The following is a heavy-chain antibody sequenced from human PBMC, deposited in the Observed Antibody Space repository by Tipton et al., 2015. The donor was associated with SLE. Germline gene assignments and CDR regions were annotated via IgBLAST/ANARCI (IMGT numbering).Heavy chain of an antibody. CDR1: GGSISSGHYY. V-gene: IGHV4-61*02. J-gene: IGHJ4*02. CDR3: ARHMRYQWNYFDY. Sequence: TLSLTCTVSGGSISSGHYYWSWIRQPAGKGLEWIGRMYTSGNINYNPSLKSRVTISLDTSKNQISLKLSSVTAADTAVYYCARHMRYQWNYFDYWGQGTLVTVSS. D-gene: IGHD6-19*01. CDR2: MYTSGNI.